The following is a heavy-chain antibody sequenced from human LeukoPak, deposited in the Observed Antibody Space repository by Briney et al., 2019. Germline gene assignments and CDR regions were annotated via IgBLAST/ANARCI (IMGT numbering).Heavy chain of an antibody. CDR1: GFIFGDYA. D-gene: IGHD5-18*01. J-gene: IGHJ4*02. V-gene: IGHV3-49*03. CDR2: IRSKAYGGTT. CDR3: SSHTAPRTFAY. Sequence: GGSLRLSCTASGFIFGDYAMSWFRQAPGKGLEWVGFIRSKAYGGTTDYAASVKGRFIISRDDSKSIAYLQMNSLKIEDTAVYYCSSHTAPRTFAYWGQGTLVTVSS.